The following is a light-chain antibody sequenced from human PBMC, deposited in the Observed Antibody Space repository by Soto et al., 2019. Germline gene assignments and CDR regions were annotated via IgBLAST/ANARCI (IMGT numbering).Light chain of an antibody. CDR1: QSISTW. CDR3: QQYDTYPWT. V-gene: IGKV1-5*01. CDR2: DAS. Sequence: DIQMTQSPSTLSGSVGDRVTITCRASQSISTWLAWYQQKPAITPKLLIFDASRLESGVPSRFSGSRSGTDFTLTISSLQPDDFATYYCQQYDTYPWTFGQGTKVEIK. J-gene: IGKJ1*01.